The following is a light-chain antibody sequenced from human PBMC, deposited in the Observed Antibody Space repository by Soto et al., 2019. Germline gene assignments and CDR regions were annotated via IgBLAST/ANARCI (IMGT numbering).Light chain of an antibody. V-gene: IGKV3-15*01. J-gene: IGKJ3*01. Sequence: EVVMTQSPATLSLSPGERDTLSCRTSQTVISNLAWYQQKPGQAPRLPIYGASTRATGIPAMFRGSGSGTEFTLTVSSLQSEDFAVYFYQQYNSWPITFGTGTKVDIK. CDR3: QQYNSWPIT. CDR2: GAS. CDR1: QTVISN.